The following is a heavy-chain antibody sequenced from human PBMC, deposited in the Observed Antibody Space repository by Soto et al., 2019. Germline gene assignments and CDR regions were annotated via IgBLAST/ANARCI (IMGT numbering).Heavy chain of an antibody. CDR1: GGSISSYY. CDR3: ARGSRGHMDV. J-gene: IGHJ6*03. CDR2: IYYSGST. V-gene: IGHV4-59*01. D-gene: IGHD3-10*01. Sequence: SETLSLTCTVSGGSISSYYWSWIRQPPGKGLEWIGYIYYSGSTNYNPSLKSRVTISVDTSKNQFSLKLSSVTAADTAVYYCARGSRGHMDVWGKGTTVTVSS.